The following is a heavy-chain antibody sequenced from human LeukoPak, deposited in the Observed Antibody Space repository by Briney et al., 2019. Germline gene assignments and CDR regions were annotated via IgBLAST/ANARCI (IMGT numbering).Heavy chain of an antibody. CDR3: AIGISGYYYSDAFDI. V-gene: IGHV4-30-2*03. CDR1: GGSISSGGYS. Sequence: PSETLSLTCAVSGGSISSGGYSWSWIRQPPGKGLEWIGSIYYSGSTYYNPSLKSRVTISVDTSKNQFSLKLSSVTAADTAVYYCAIGISGYYYSDAFDIWGQGTMVTVSS. J-gene: IGHJ3*02. D-gene: IGHD3-22*01. CDR2: IYYSGST.